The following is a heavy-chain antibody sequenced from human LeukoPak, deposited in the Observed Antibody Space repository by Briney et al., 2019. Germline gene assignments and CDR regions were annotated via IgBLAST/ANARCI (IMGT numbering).Heavy chain of an antibody. V-gene: IGHV3-23*01. Sequence: GGSLRLSCAASGFTFSTYTMNWVRQAPGKGLEWISAISGSGGSKYYADSVKGRFTISRDTSTNTLYLQLNSLRVDDTAVYFCAKEWRFSSSWYQYYFDYWGQGTLVTVSS. D-gene: IGHD6-13*01. CDR2: ISGSGGSK. J-gene: IGHJ4*02. CDR1: GFTFSTYT. CDR3: AKEWRFSSSWYQYYFDY.